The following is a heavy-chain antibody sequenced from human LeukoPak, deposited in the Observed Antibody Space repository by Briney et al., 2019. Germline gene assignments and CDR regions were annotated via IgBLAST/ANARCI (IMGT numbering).Heavy chain of an antibody. D-gene: IGHD1-7*01. V-gene: IGHV4-59*12. CDR3: ARAKSNNWNYGSNWFDP. CDR1: GGSISTYY. Sequence: TSETLSLTCTVSGGSISTYYWSWIRQPPGKGLEWIGNIYYSGSTYYNPSLKSRVTISVDTSKNQFSLKLSSVTAADTAVYYCARAKSNNWNYGSNWFDPWGQGTLVTVSS. J-gene: IGHJ5*02. CDR2: IYYSGST.